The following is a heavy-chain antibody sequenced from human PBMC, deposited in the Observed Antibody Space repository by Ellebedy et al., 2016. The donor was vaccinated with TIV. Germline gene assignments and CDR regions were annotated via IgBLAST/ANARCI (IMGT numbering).Heavy chain of an antibody. CDR1: GFTFSRYW. CDR3: ARGGFDAYYLDY. V-gene: IGHV3-74*01. CDR2: INRDGTTT. Sequence: GESLKISCVVSGFTFSRYWMHWVRQAPGKGLVWVSRINRDGTTTDYAGSVEGRVTISRDNAKNTVYLHMNSLRAGDTAVYYCARGGFDAYYLDYWGQGILVTVSS. J-gene: IGHJ4*02.